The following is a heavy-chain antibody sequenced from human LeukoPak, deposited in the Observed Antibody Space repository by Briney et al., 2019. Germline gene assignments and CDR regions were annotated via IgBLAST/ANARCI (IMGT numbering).Heavy chain of an antibody. CDR1: GYTFTSYD. V-gene: IGHV1-8*01. Sequence: ASVKVSCKASGYTFTSYDINWVRQATGQGLEWMGWMNPNSGNTGYAQKFQGRVTLTRDTPTSTVYMELSSLRSEDTAVYYCARDKSGSYYGYGMDVWGQGTTVTVSS. CDR3: ARDKSGSYYGYGMDV. D-gene: IGHD1-26*01. J-gene: IGHJ6*02. CDR2: MNPNSGNT.